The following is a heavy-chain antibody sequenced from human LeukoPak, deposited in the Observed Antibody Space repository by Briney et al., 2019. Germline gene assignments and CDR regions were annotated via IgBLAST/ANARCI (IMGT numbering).Heavy chain of an antibody. D-gene: IGHD4-23*01. CDR2: INPNSGGT. V-gene: IGHV1-2*02. CDR3: ARDPTTQVVTDDAFDI. CDR1: GYTFTSYG. Sequence: GASVKVSCKASGYTFTSYGISWVRQAPGQGLEWMGWINPNSGGTNYAQKFQGRVTMTRDTSVSTAYMELSRLRSDDTAVYYCARDPTTQVVTDDAFDIWGQGTMVAVSS. J-gene: IGHJ3*02.